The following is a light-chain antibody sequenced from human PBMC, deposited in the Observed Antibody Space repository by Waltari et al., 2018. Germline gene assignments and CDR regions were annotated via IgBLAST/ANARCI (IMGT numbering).Light chain of an antibody. CDR3: TSYTRKHTWV. CDR1: SSEIGGYDF. V-gene: IGLV2-14*03. Sequence: QSALTQPASVSGSPGQSITIPCPGTSSEIGGYDFVSWYQQYPGIAPKLIIYDVTNRPSGVSNRFSGSKSGYTASLTISGLQAADEAHYYCTSYTRKHTWVFGGGTKVTVL. CDR2: DVT. J-gene: IGLJ3*02.